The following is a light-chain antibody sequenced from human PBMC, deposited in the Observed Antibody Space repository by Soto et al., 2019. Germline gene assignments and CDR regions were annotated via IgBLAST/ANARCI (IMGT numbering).Light chain of an antibody. Sequence: QPVLTQSPSASASLGASVKLTCTLSRGHSGYAITWHQQQPKKGPRFLMKLNSDGTHNKGDGIPDRFSGSSSGAERYLTISRLQSEDEGDYYCQTWGTGIRVFGGGTQLTVL. CDR1: RGHSGYA. J-gene: IGLJ2*01. CDR2: LNSDGTH. CDR3: QTWGTGIRV. V-gene: IGLV4-69*01.